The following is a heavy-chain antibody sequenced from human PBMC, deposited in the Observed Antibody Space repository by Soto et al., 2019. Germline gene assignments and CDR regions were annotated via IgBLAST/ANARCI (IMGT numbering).Heavy chain of an antibody. CDR1: GFTFDDYG. Sequence: GGSLRLSCAASGFTFDDYGMSWFRQAPGKGLEWVSGINWNGGSTGYADSVKGRFTISRDNAKNSLYLQMNSLRAEDTALYYCARVDTAMVYFDYWGQGTLVTVSS. CDR3: ARVDTAMVYFDY. D-gene: IGHD5-18*01. V-gene: IGHV3-20*04. CDR2: INWNGGST. J-gene: IGHJ4*02.